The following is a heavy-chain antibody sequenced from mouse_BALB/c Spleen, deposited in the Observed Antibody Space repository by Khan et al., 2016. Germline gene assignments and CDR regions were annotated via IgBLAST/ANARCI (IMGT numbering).Heavy chain of an antibody. J-gene: IGHJ4*01. D-gene: IGHD2-4*01. CDR2: IWSDGST. CDR1: GFSLTNYG. V-gene: IGHV2-6-1*01. CDR3: ARQPYYHYNVMDY. Sequence: VKLEESGPGLVAPSQSLSITCTISGFSLTNYGVHWVHQPPGKGLEWLVVIWSDGSTTYNSALKSRLTITKDNSKSQVFLEMNSLQTDDTAIYFCARQPYYHYNVMDYWGQGTSVTVSS.